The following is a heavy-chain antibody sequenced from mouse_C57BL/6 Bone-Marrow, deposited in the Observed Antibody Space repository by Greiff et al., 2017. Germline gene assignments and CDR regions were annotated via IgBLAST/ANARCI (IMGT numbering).Heavy chain of an antibody. D-gene: IGHD6-1*01. V-gene: IGHV5-17*01. CDR2: ISSGSSTI. CDR3: ARGAGQAWFAY. CDR1: GFTFSDYG. J-gene: IGHJ3*01. Sequence: EVQLQQSGGGLVKPGGSLKLSCAASGFTFSDYGMHWVRQAPEKGLEWVAYISSGSSTIYYADTVKGRFTISRDNAKNTLCRQMTSLRSEDTAMYYCARGAGQAWFAYWGQGTLVTVSA.